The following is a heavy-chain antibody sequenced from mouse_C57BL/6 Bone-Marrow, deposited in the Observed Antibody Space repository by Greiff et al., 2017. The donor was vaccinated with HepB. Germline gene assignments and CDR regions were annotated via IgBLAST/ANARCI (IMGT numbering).Heavy chain of an antibody. CDR3: ARCDGYYLYAMDY. D-gene: IGHD2-3*01. CDR2: IYPGGGYT. J-gene: IGHJ4*01. CDR1: GYTFTNYW. Sequence: LMRPGTSVKMSCKASGYTFTNYWIGWAKQRPGHGLEWIGDIYPGGGYTNYNEKFKGKATLTADKSSSTAYMQFSSLTSEDSAIYYCARCDGYYLYAMDYWGQGTSVTVSS. V-gene: IGHV1-63*01.